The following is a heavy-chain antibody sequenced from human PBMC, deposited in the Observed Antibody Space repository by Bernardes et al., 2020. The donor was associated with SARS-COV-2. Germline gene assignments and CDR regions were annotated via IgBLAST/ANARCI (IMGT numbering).Heavy chain of an antibody. CDR3: ARARGAKYWFDP. Sequence: GGSLRLSCAASGFTVRSTYMSWVRQAPGPGLEWVSVIYSGGSTYYADSVKGRFTISRDNSKNTLYLQMNSLRAEDTAVYYCARARGAKYWFDPWGQGTLVTVSS. CDR1: GFTVRSTY. V-gene: IGHV3-66*01. D-gene: IGHD1-26*01. J-gene: IGHJ5*02. CDR2: IYSGGST.